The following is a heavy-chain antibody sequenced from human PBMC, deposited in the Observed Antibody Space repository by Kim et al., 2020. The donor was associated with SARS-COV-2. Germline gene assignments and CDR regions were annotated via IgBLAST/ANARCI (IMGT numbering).Heavy chain of an antibody. J-gene: IGHJ5*02. V-gene: IGHV3-11*06. CDR2: ISSSSSYT. CDR3: AREGYSSSFGRKNWFDP. D-gene: IGHD6-6*01. Sequence: GGSLRLSCAASGFTFSDYYMSWIRQAPGKGLEWVSYISSSSSYTNYADSVKGRFTISRDNAKNSLYLQMNSLRAEDTAVYYCAREGYSSSFGRKNWFDPWGQGTLVTVSS. CDR1: GFTFSDYY.